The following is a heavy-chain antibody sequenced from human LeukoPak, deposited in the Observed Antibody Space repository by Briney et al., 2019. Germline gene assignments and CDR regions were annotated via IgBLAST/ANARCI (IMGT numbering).Heavy chain of an antibody. D-gene: IGHD5-18*01. Sequence: GGSLRLSCAASGFTFSNYAMHWVRQAPGKGLGWVAVISYDGSNKYYADSVKGRFTISRDNSKNTLYLQMNSLRTEDTAVYYCARATPSPDVDTPMVYDYWGQGTLVTVSS. CDR2: ISYDGSNK. CDR3: ARATPSPDVDTPMVYDY. V-gene: IGHV3-30*04. CDR1: GFTFSNYA. J-gene: IGHJ4*02.